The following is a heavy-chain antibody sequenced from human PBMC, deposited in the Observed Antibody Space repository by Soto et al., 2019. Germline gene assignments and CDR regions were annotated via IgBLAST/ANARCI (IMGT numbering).Heavy chain of an antibody. V-gene: IGHV3-49*03. CDR1: GFAFGDFA. Sequence: GGSLRLSCVTSGFAFGDFAMTWFRQAPGKGLEWVGFITSKKYGGTPQYAASVKGRFSISRDDSKSIAYLQMNNLKTDDTAVYYCSSLPPERYSAYEFPMDVWGQGTTVTVSS. J-gene: IGHJ6*02. CDR2: ITSKKYGGTP. D-gene: IGHD5-12*01. CDR3: SSLPPERYSAYEFPMDV.